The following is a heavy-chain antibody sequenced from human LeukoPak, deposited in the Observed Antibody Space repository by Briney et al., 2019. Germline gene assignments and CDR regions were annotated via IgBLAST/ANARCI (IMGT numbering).Heavy chain of an antibody. J-gene: IGHJ6*03. CDR3: ARANWNDYYYYYMDV. CDR2: INPNSGGT. V-gene: IGHV1-2*02. D-gene: IGHD1-20*01. Sequence: ASVKVSCKASGYTFTGYYMHWVRQAPGQGLEWMGWINPNSGGTNYAQKFQGRVTMTRDTSISTAYMELSRLRSDDTAVYYCARANWNDYYYYYMDVWGKGTTVTVSS. CDR1: GYTFTGYY.